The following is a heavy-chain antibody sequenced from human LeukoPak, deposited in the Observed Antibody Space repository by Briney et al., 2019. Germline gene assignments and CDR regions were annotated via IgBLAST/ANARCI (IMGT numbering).Heavy chain of an antibody. V-gene: IGHV3-21*01. CDR3: ARGRYDYMTGYYYGMDV. J-gene: IGHJ6*02. CDR1: GFTFSSYS. CDR2: VNSDNSFK. Sequence: GGSLRLSCAASGFTFSSYSMNWVRQAPGKGLEWVSFVNSDNSFKYYADSLKGRFTISRDNAKNSLSLQMNSLRAEDTAVYYCARGRYDYMTGYYYGMDVWGQGTTVTVSS. D-gene: IGHD4-11*01.